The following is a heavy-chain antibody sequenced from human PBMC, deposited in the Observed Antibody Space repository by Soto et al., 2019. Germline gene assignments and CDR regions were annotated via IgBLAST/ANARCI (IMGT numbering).Heavy chain of an antibody. CDR3: AREAVAGGDYYYYYGMDV. D-gene: IGHD6-19*01. V-gene: IGHV4-39*01. CDR2: IYYSGST. Sequence: SETLSLTCTVSGGSISSSSYYWGWIRQPPGKGLEWIGSIYYSGSTYYNPSLKSRVTISVDTSKNQFSLKLSSVTAADTAVYYCAREAVAGGDYYYYYGMDVWGQGTTVTVSS. J-gene: IGHJ6*02. CDR1: GGSISSSSYY.